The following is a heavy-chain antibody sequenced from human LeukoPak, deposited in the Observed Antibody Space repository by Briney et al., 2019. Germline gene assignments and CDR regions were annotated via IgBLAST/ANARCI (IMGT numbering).Heavy chain of an antibody. Sequence: ASVKVSCKGSGYTFSGYYMHWVRQAPGQGLEWMGWINPKSGDTKYAQKFQGRVTITRDTSISTAYMELTGLTSDDTAVYYCAREVTTGTTDYWGQGTLVTVSS. CDR1: GYTFSGYY. CDR3: AREVTTGTTDY. D-gene: IGHD1-1*01. V-gene: IGHV1-2*02. J-gene: IGHJ4*02. CDR2: INPKSGDT.